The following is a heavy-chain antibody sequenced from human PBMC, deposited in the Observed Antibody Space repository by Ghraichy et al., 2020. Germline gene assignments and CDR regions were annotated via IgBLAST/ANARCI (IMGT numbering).Heavy chain of an antibody. D-gene: IGHD4-23*01. CDR2: ISSSSTI. CDR3: ARERDYGGNSNWYYYYYGMDV. J-gene: IGHJ6*02. Sequence: GGSLRLSCAASGFTFSSYSMNWVRQAPGKGLEWVSYISSSSTIYYADSVKGRFTISRDNAKNSLYLQMNSLRAEDTAVYYCARERDYGGNSNWYYYYYGMDVWGQGTTVTVSS. CDR1: GFTFSSYS. V-gene: IGHV3-48*04.